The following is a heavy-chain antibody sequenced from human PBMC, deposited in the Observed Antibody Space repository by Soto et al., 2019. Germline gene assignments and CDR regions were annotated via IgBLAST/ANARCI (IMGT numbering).Heavy chain of an antibody. V-gene: IGHV4-34*01. CDR2: INHSGST. CDR3: ARDHRKYWSGGSCYYRLGYWFDP. D-gene: IGHD2-15*01. CDR1: GGSFSGYY. Sequence: PSETLSLTCAVYGGSFSGYYWSWIRQPPGKGLEWIGEINHSGSTNYNPSLKSRVTISVDTSKNQFSLKLSSVTAADTAVYYCARDHRKYWSGGSCYYRLGYWFDPWGQGTLVTVSS. J-gene: IGHJ5*02.